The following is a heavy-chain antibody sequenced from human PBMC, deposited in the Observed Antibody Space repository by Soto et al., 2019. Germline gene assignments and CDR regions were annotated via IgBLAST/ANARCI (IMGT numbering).Heavy chain of an antibody. D-gene: IGHD5-12*01. J-gene: IGHJ6*02. CDR3: ARLATGRSGYYYGMDV. CDR2: IIPIFGTA. V-gene: IGHV1-69*06. CDR1: GGTFSSYT. Sequence: QVQLVQSGAEVKKPGSSVKVSCKASGGTFSSYTISWVRQAPGQGLEWMGGIIPIFGTANYAQKFQGRVTITADKSTSTAYMELSSLRSEDTAVYYCARLATGRSGYYYGMDVWGQGTTVTVSS.